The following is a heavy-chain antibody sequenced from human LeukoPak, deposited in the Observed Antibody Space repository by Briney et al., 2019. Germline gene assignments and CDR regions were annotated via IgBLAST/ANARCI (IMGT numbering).Heavy chain of an antibody. CDR3: ATAGNYRFDY. V-gene: IGHV3-74*01. J-gene: IGHJ4*02. CDR2: INPDGSTT. Sequence: GGSLRLSCAASGFTFSSYWVHWVRQAPGGGLVWVSRINPDGSTTNYADSVKGRFTISRDNAKNTVYLQMNSLRAEDTAVYYCATAGNYRFDYWGQGTLVTVSS. CDR1: GFTFSSYW. D-gene: IGHD1-7*01.